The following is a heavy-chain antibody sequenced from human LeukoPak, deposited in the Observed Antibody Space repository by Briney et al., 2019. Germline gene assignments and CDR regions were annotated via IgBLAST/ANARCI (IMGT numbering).Heavy chain of an antibody. Sequence: GGSLRLSCAASGLTFSSYAMSWVRQAPGKGLEWVSAISGSGGSTYYADSVKGRFTISRDNSKNTLYLQMNSLRAEDTAVYYCARAGIETSIAPDYWGQGTLVTVSS. CDR1: GLTFSSYA. CDR2: ISGSGGST. D-gene: IGHD6-6*01. V-gene: IGHV3-23*01. J-gene: IGHJ4*02. CDR3: ARAGIETSIAPDY.